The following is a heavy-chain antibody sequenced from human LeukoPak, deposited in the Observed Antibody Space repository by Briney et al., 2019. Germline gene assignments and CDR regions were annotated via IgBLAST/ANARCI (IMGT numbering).Heavy chain of an antibody. Sequence: PGGSLRLSCAASGFTFSSYAMSWVRQAPGKGLEWVSAISGSDGTTYYADSVKGRFTISRDISKNTLFLQMNSLRAEDTALYYCALVSLYSSSWYGDYWGQGTLVTVSS. CDR3: ALVSLYSSSWYGDY. J-gene: IGHJ4*02. CDR2: ISGSDGTT. CDR1: GFTFSSYA. V-gene: IGHV3-23*01. D-gene: IGHD6-13*01.